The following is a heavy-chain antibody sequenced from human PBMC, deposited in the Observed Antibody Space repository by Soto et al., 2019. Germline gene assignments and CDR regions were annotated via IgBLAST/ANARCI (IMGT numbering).Heavy chain of an antibody. J-gene: IGHJ6*02. CDR1: GGSISDADYS. Sequence: QVQLQESGPGLVRPSQTLSLTCTVSGGSISDADYSWTWIRQSPRQGLEWIGYIYYTGDTYSKPSLKSRVIMSVDTSMNHFSLRLSSVTAADTAVYYCASSGHNYWVMDVWGQGTTVTVSS. V-gene: IGHV4-30-4*01. D-gene: IGHD5-18*01. CDR3: ASSGHNYWVMDV. CDR2: IYYTGDT.